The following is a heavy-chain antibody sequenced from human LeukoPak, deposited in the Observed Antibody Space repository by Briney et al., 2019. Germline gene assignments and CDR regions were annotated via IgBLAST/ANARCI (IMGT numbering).Heavy chain of an antibody. J-gene: IGHJ4*02. CDR2: ISGSGGNT. D-gene: IGHD3-22*01. V-gene: IGHV3-23*01. CDR1: GFTFSSYA. CDR3: AKDVDSSGYYLSFDY. Sequence: GSLRLSCAASGFTFSSYAMSWVRQAPGKGLEWVSAISGSGGNTYYADSVKGRFTLSRDNSKNTLYLQMNSLRAEGTAVYYCAKDVDSSGYYLSFDYWGQGTLVTVSS.